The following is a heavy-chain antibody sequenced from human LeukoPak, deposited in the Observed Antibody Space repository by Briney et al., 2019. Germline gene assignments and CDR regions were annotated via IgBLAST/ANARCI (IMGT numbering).Heavy chain of an antibody. CDR3: ARALGYCSSTSCSGDTAMVPYFDY. CDR2: IYYSGST. Sequence: NPSETLSLTCTVSGGSISRSSYHWGWIRQPPGKGLEWIGSIYYSGSTYYNPSLKSRVSISVDTSKNQFSLKLSSVTAADTAVYYCARALGYCSSTSCSGDTAMVPYFDYWGQGTLVTVSS. J-gene: IGHJ4*02. V-gene: IGHV4-39*07. D-gene: IGHD2-2*01. CDR1: GGSISRSSYH.